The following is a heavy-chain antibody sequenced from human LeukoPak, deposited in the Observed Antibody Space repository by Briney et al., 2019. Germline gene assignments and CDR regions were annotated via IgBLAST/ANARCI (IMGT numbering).Heavy chain of an antibody. CDR2: IYSGGST. V-gene: IGHV3-53*01. Sequence: GGSLRLSCAASGFTASSNYMSWVRQAPGKGLEWVSVIYSGGSTYYADSVKGRFTISRDNSKNTLYLQMNSLRAEDMAVYYCARDFSSGYYSWFDPWGQGTLVTVSS. CDR1: GFTASSNY. CDR3: ARDFSSGYYSWFDP. J-gene: IGHJ5*02. D-gene: IGHD3-22*01.